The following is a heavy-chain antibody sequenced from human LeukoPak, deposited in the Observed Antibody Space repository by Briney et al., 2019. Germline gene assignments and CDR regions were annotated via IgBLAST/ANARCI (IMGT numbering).Heavy chain of an antibody. CDR3: ARGGDYDILTGYLPFDY. J-gene: IGHJ4*02. D-gene: IGHD3-9*01. CDR2: ISSSSSYI. CDR1: GFTFSSYS. V-gene: IGHV3-21*01. Sequence: GGSLRLSCAASGFTFSSYSMNWVRQAPGKGLEWVSSISSSSSYIYYADSVKGRFTISRDNAKNSLYLQMNSLRAEDTAVYYCARGGDYDILTGYLPFDYWGQGTLVTVS.